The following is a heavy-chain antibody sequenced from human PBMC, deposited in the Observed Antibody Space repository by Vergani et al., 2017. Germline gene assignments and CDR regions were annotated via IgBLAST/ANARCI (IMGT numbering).Heavy chain of an antibody. CDR2: IYYSGST. V-gene: IGHV4-31*03. CDR1: GGSISSGGYY. Sequence: QVQLQESGPGLVKPSQTLSLTCTVSGGSISSGGYYWICLPPHPGKGLVWIGYIYYSGSTYYNPSLKSRVTISVDTSKNQFSLKRSSVTAADTAVYYCARVDIVVVQSDYYYYMDVWGKGTTVTVSS. J-gene: IGHJ6*03. CDR3: ARVDIVVVQSDYYYYMDV. D-gene: IGHD2-2*03.